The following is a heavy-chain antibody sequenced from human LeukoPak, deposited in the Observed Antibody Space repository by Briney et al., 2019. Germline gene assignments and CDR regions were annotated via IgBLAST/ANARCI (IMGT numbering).Heavy chain of an antibody. J-gene: IGHJ3*02. D-gene: IGHD3-9*01. V-gene: IGHV4-39*01. CDR1: GGSISSSSYY. CDR3: ARVDNDLDAFDI. Sequence: SETLSLTCTVSGGSISSSSYYWGWIRQPPGKGLEWIGSIYYSGSTYYNPSLKSRVTISVGTSKNQFSLKLSSVTAADTAVYYCARVDNDLDAFDIWGQGTMVTVSS. CDR2: IYYSGST.